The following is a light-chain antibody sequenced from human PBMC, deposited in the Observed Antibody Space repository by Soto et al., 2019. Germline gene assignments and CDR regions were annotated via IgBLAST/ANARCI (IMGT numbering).Light chain of an antibody. CDR1: GSDIGGYNY. CDR3: TSYTSSNSVV. V-gene: IGLV2-14*01. Sequence: QSALTQPASVSGSPGQSITISCTGTGSDIGGYNYVSWYQQHQGKAPKVMIYEVSNRPSGVSNRFSASKSGNTASLTISGLQAEDEADYYCTSYTSSNSVVFGGGTKVTVL. CDR2: EVS. J-gene: IGLJ2*01.